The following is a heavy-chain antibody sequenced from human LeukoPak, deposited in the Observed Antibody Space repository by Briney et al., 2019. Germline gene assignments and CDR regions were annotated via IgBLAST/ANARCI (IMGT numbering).Heavy chain of an antibody. CDR2: IYHSGST. CDR3: ARDPLPVAGNNWFDP. J-gene: IGHJ5*02. CDR1: GYSISGGYY. Sequence: PSETLSLTCAVSGYSISGGYYWGWIRQPPGKGLEWIGSIYHSGSTYYNPSLKSRVTISVDTSKNQFSLKLSSVTAADTAVYYCARDPLPVAGNNWFDPWGQGTLVTVSS. V-gene: IGHV4-38-2*02. D-gene: IGHD6-19*01.